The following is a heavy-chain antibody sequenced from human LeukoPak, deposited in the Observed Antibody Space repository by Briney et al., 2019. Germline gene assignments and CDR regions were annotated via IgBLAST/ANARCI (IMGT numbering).Heavy chain of an antibody. V-gene: IGHV1-2*02. CDR1: GYTFTGYY. CDR2: INPNSGGT. J-gene: IGHJ6*03. D-gene: IGHD3-16*01. CDR3: ASLARDDYVWGSYYYMDV. Sequence: ASVKVSCKASGYTFTGYYMHWVRQAPGQGLEWMGWINPNSGGTNYAQKLQGRVTMTTDTSTSTAYMELRSLRSDDTAVYYCASLARDDYVWGSYYYMDVWGKGTTVTISS.